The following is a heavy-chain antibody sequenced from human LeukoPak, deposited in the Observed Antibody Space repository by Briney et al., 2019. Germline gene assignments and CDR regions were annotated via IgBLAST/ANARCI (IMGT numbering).Heavy chain of an antibody. CDR1: GFTFRDYY. D-gene: IGHD3-10*01. V-gene: IGHV3-11*04. Sequence: GGSLRLSCAASGFTFRDYYMSWIRQAPGKGLEWLSYISGGGTTIYYADSVKGRFTISRNNAKNSLYLQMNSLRAEDTAVYYCARDTLGEGEDANYAVYYFDYWGQGTPVTVSS. J-gene: IGHJ4*02. CDR2: ISGGGTTI. CDR3: ARDTLGEGEDANYAVYYFDY.